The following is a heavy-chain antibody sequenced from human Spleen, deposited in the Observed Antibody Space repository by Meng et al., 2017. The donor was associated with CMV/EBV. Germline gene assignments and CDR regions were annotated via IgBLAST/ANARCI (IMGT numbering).Heavy chain of an antibody. Sequence: VSGDSISSGNSFWGWLRQSPGKGLEWIGSIFYTGSTFYNPSLESRATISVDTSRNQFSLGLSSVTAADTAVYYCAIYTGRPRGFEFWGRGTLVTVSS. CDR1: GDSISSGNSF. D-gene: IGHD1-26*01. CDR2: IFYTGST. J-gene: IGHJ4*02. V-gene: IGHV4-39*01. CDR3: AIYTGRPRGFEF.